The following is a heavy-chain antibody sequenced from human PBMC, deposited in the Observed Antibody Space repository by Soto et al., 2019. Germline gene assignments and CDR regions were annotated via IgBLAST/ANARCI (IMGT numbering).Heavy chain of an antibody. CDR1: GGSISSGGYY. J-gene: IGHJ6*02. CDR2: IYYSGST. V-gene: IGHV4-31*03. D-gene: IGHD6-13*01. Sequence: LSLTCTVSGGSISSGGYYWSWIRQHPGTGLEWIGYIYYSGSTYYNPSLKSRVTISVDTSKNQFSLKLSSVTAADTAVYYCARTIAAAGTYYYYGMDVWGQGTTVTVSS. CDR3: ARTIAAAGTYYYYGMDV.